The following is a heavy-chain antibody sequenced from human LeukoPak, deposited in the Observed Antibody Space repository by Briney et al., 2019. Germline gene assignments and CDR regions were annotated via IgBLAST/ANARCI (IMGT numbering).Heavy chain of an antibody. Sequence: GGSLRLSCAASGFTFRSYSMNWVRQAPGKGLEWVSSINSDSNYIYYADSVQGRFTISRDNTKNTLYLQMNSLRAEDTAVYYCAKADPYYWGQGTLVTVSS. CDR1: GFTFRSYS. CDR3: AKADPYY. V-gene: IGHV3-21*04. J-gene: IGHJ4*02. CDR2: INSDSNYI.